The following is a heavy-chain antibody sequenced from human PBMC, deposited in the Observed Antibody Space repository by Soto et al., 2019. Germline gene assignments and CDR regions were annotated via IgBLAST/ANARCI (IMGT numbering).Heavy chain of an antibody. CDR3: VRGSKDSYPGSRIFDF. V-gene: IGHV3-23*04. CDR1: GFTFGSRA. J-gene: IGHJ4*02. Sequence: EVQLVESGGGLVQPGGSLRLSCAASGFTFGSRAMSWVRQSPGEGLEWVSTITDTGGDAKYADSVRGRFAISRDNSKNTLYLQMSALRAEDSAIYFCVRGSKDSYPGSRIFDFWGRGTLVTVSS. CDR2: ITDTGGDA. D-gene: IGHD3-10*01.